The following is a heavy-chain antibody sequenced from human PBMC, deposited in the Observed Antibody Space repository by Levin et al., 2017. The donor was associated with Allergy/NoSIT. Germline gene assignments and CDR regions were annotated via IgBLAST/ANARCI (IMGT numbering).Heavy chain of an antibody. D-gene: IGHD5-12*01. V-gene: IGHV4-30-4*01. CDR1: GGSISSDYF. CDR3: ARRRGYGGHDSSNWYYDV. Sequence: SQTLSLTCTVSGGSISSDYFWTWIRQPPGKGLEGIGHIFSSGFTSYNPSFRSRVSTSLDPSNNQFSLKLHSVTAADTAVYYCARRRGYGGHDSSNWYYDVWGRGTLVTVLS. J-gene: IGHJ2*01. CDR2: IFSSGFT.